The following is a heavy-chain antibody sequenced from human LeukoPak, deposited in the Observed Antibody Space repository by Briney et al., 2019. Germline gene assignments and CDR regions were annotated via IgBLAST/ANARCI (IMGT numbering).Heavy chain of an antibody. CDR1: GDSVSSNNYN. D-gene: IGHD6-6*01. CDR3: AGRISSSSHWFDP. Sequence: SETLSLTCTVSGDSVSSNNYNWTWVRQHPGKGLEWIGYIYFSGITSYNPSLKSRVTISLDTSKNQFSLKVTSVTAADTGVYYCAGRISSSSHWFDPWGQGILVTVSS. J-gene: IGHJ5*02. V-gene: IGHV4-31*03. CDR2: IYFSGIT.